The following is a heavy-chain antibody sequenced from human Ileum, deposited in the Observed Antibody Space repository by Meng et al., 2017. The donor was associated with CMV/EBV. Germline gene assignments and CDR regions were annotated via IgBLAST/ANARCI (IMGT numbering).Heavy chain of an antibody. V-gene: IGHV3-30*04. Sequence: SRFTFSSHSMHWVRQAPGKGLEWVTLILYDGSNEYYADSVKGRFTIFRDNPKNTLYLQMNSLRAEDTAVYYCARDLGYTYGHSFDYWGQGTLVTVSS. CDR1: RFTFSSHS. J-gene: IGHJ4*02. D-gene: IGHD5-18*01. CDR3: ARDLGYTYGHSFDY. CDR2: ILYDGSNE.